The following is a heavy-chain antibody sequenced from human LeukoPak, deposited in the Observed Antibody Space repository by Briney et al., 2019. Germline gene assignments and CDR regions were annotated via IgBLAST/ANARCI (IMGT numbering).Heavy chain of an antibody. J-gene: IGHJ4*02. Sequence: GRSLRLSCAASGFTFSSYSMDWVRHAPGKGLEWVSSISSSSSYTYYADSVKGPFTISRANTKNSLYLQMNSLRTPDPAMNYCARATSDFWGQGNLVTVSS. CDR3: ARATSDF. CDR1: GFTFSSYS. V-gene: IGHV3-21*01. CDR2: ISSSSSYT.